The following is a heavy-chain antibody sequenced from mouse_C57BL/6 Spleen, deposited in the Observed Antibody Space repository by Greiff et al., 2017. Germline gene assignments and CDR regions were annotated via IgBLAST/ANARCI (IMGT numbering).Heavy chain of an antibody. CDR3: ARPPAPHYYGSSYDFDY. CDR1: GYTFTSYW. CDR2: IYPGSGST. D-gene: IGHD1-1*01. Sequence: QVQLQQPGAELVKPGASVKMSCKASGYTFTSYWITWVKQRPGQGLEWIGDIYPGSGSTNYNEKFKSKATLTVDTSSSTAYMQLSSLTSEDSAVYYCARPPAPHYYGSSYDFDYWGQGTTLTVSS. J-gene: IGHJ2*01. V-gene: IGHV1-55*01.